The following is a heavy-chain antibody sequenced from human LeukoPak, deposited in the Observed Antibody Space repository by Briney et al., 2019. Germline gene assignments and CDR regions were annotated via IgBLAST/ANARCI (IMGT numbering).Heavy chain of an antibody. D-gene: IGHD3-10*01. CDR1: GFTFSDFE. J-gene: IGHJ4*02. CDR2: ITALPGGTI. CDR3: ARKKSLDLGGEAFRGGTPYDF. V-gene: IGHV3-48*03. Sequence: GGSLRLSCAASGFTFSDFEFSWVRQAPGRGLEWVSTITALPGGTICYADSAKGRFTISRDNTKNALYLQMGSLRAEDTAVYYCARKKSLDLGGEAFRGGTPYDFWGQGTLVTVSS.